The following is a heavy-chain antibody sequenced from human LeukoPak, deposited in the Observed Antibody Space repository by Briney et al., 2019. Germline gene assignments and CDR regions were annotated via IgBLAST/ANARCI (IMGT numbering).Heavy chain of an antibody. V-gene: IGHV4-39*01. CDR1: GGSISRSSYY. J-gene: IGHJ4*02. Sequence: SETLSLTCTVCGGSISRSSYYWGWIRQPPGKGLEWIGSIYYSGSTYYNPSLESLVTISVDTSKNQFSLKLSSVTAADTAVYYCARLDYDILTGYYDYWGQGTLVTVSS. CDR2: IYYSGST. D-gene: IGHD3-9*01. CDR3: ARLDYDILTGYYDY.